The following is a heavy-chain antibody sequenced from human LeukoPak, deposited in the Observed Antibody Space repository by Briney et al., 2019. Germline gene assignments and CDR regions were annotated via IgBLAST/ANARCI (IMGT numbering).Heavy chain of an antibody. V-gene: IGHV3-66*01. CDR3: ARDTTSGWQHDY. CDR1: GFTVGINY. J-gene: IGHJ4*02. Sequence: GGSLRLSCAVSGFTVGINYMSWVRQAPGKGLEWVSVIFSGGSTFYADSVKGRFTISRGSSKNILYLQMSSLRADDTAVYYCARDTTSGWQHDYWGQGTLVTVSS. CDR2: IFSGGST. D-gene: IGHD6-19*01.